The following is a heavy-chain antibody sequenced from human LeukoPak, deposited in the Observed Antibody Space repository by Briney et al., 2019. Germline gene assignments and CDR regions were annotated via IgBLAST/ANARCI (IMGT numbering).Heavy chain of an antibody. V-gene: IGHV3-21*01. J-gene: IGHJ4*02. CDR3: ASHYDILTGLDY. Sequence: PGGSLRLSCAASGFTFSSHWMNWVRQAPGKGLEWVSFISSSGSYIYYADSVKGRFTISRDNAKNSLYLQMNSLRAEDTAVYYCASHYDILTGLDYWGQGTLVTVSS. D-gene: IGHD3-9*01. CDR2: ISSSGSYI. CDR1: GFTFSSHW.